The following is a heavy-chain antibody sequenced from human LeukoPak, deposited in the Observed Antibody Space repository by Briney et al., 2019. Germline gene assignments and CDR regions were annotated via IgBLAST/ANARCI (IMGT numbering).Heavy chain of an antibody. CDR1: GDSVSSNSSA. CDR2: TYYRSKWYN. V-gene: IGHV6-1*01. J-gene: IGHJ4*02. D-gene: IGHD6-13*01. Sequence: SQTLSLSCAISGDSVSSNSSAWNWIRQSPSRGLEWLGRTYYRSKWYNDYAVSVKSRITINPDTSKNQFSLQLTSLTAADTAVYYCARGSSSWPNWGQGTLVTVSS. CDR3: ARGSSSWPN.